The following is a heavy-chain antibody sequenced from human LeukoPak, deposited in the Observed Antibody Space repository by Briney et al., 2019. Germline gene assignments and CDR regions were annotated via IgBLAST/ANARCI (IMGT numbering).Heavy chain of an antibody. D-gene: IGHD3-10*01. CDR3: AREGPWFGELFSIDY. Sequence: GRSLRLSCAASGFTFSSYAMHWVRQAPGQGLEWMGIINPSGGSTSYAQKFQGRVTMTRDTSTSTVYMELSSLRSEDTAVYYCAREGPWFGELFSIDYWGQGTLVTVSS. CDR1: GFTFSSYA. V-gene: IGHV1-46*01. J-gene: IGHJ4*02. CDR2: INPSGGST.